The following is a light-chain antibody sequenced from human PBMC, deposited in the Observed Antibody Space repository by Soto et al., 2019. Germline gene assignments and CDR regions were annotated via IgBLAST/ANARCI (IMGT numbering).Light chain of an antibody. J-gene: IGLJ1*01. CDR1: SSDVGGYNY. V-gene: IGLV2-14*01. Sequence: QSALTQPASVSGSPGQSITISCTGTSSDVGGYNYVSWYQQHPGKAPKLMIYAVSKRPSGVSNRFSGSKSGNTASLTISGLQAEDEADYYCSSYTSSSTDVFGTGTKLTVL. CDR2: AVS. CDR3: SSYTSSSTDV.